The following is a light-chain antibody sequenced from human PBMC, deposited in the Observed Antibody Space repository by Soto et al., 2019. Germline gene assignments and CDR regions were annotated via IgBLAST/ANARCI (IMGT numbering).Light chain of an antibody. V-gene: IGKV3-15*01. Sequence: EIVMTQSPAILSVSPGERATLSCRASQNVNTNLAWYQQNPGQAPRLLIYDTSTRATDIPARFSGSGSGTEFTLTISSLQSEDFAVYWCQQYSNWPLTFGQGTRLEIK. CDR3: QQYSNWPLT. CDR2: DTS. CDR1: QNVNTN. J-gene: IGKJ5*01.